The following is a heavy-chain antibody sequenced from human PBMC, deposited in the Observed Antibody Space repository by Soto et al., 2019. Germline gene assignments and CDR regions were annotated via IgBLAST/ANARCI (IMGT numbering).Heavy chain of an antibody. J-gene: IGHJ3*02. D-gene: IGHD3-10*01. CDR2: VYYSVST. CDR3: ARNYGLGAFDI. Sequence: SYTLSLTCSFPFGSIYNYYWSLILHGPGKGLEWIGYVYYSVSTNYNPSLKSRVTISVDTSKNQFSLKLSSVTAADTAVYYCARNYGLGAFDIWGQGTMVT. CDR1: FGSIYNYY. V-gene: IGHV4-59*01.